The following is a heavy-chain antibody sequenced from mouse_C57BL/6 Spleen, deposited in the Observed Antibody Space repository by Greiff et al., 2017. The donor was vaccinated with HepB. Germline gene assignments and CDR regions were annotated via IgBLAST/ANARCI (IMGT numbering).Heavy chain of an antibody. D-gene: IGHD1-1*01. Sequence: EVMLVESGGGLVKPGGSLKLSCAASGFTFSDYGMHWVRQAPEKGLEWVAYISSGSSTIYYADTVKGRFTISRDNAKNTLFLQMTSLRSEDTAMYYCARRDYGSSQFAYWGQGTLVTVSA. V-gene: IGHV5-17*01. CDR2: ISSGSSTI. CDR3: ARRDYGSSQFAY. CDR1: GFTFSDYG. J-gene: IGHJ3*01.